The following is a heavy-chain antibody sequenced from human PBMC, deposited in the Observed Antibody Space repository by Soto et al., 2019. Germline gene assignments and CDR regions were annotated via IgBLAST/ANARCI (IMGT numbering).Heavy chain of an antibody. CDR1: GGSISSGDYY. D-gene: IGHD6-19*01. CDR3: ARDHSSGWYVLFFDY. J-gene: IGHJ4*02. Sequence: SETLSLTCTVSGGSISSGDYYWSWIRQPPGKGLEWIGYIYYSGSTYYNPSLKSRVTISVDTSKNQFSLKLSSVTAADTAVYYCARDHSSGWYVLFFDYWGQGTLVTVSS. V-gene: IGHV4-30-4*01. CDR2: IYYSGST.